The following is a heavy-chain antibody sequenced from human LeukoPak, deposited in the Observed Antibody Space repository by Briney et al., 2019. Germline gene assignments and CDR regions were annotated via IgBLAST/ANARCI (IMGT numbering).Heavy chain of an antibody. CDR3: ARDEAGDLDAFDI. CDR2: ISSSSTYI. Sequence: GGSLRLSCAASGFTFSSYSMNWVRQAPGKGLEWVSSISSSSTYIYYADSVKCRFTISRDNAKNSLSLQMNSLRAEDTAVYYCARDEAGDLDAFDIWGQGTMVTVSS. J-gene: IGHJ3*02. CDR1: GFTFSSYS. D-gene: IGHD3-10*01. V-gene: IGHV3-21*01.